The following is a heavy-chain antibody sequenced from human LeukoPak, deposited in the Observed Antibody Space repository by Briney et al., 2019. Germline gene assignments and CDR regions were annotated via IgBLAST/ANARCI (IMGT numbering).Heavy chain of an antibody. V-gene: IGHV3-23*01. CDR1: GFTFRNYA. Sequence: GGSLRLSCAASGFTFRNYAMNWVRQAPGKGLEWVSSIAATSGSTYHADSVKGRFTISRDNSKNTLYLQMNSLRAEDTALYYCAKAAYGDYVNWFDPWGQGTLVTVSS. J-gene: IGHJ5*02. CDR2: IAATSGST. D-gene: IGHD4-17*01. CDR3: AKAAYGDYVNWFDP.